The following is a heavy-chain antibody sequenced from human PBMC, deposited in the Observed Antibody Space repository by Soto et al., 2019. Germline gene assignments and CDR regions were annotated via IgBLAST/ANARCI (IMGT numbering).Heavy chain of an antibody. CDR1: GYTFTSYG. J-gene: IGHJ5*02. D-gene: IGHD3-10*01. V-gene: IGHV1-18*01. CDR2: ISGYTGNT. CDR3: ARDERGSGSYFGRLNWFDP. Sequence: QAQLVQSGPEVKNPEASVKVSCKASGYTFTSYGISWVRQAPGQGIERMGWISGYTGNTNYAQKVQGRVTLTTDTSTSTAYMELTSLTPDDTAVYYCARDERGSGSYFGRLNWFDPWGQVTLVTVSS.